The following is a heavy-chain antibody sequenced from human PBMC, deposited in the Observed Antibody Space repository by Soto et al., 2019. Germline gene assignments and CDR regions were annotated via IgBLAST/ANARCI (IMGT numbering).Heavy chain of an antibody. CDR2: INGGNGKS. D-gene: IGHD1-26*01. V-gene: IGHV1-3*01. J-gene: IGHJ6*03. CDR1: GYTFSTYE. CDR3: ARGGGATFTHYYYYMDV. Sequence: QVQLVQSGAEVKKPGASVKVSCEASGYTFSTYEMHWVRQAPGQRPEWMGWINGGNGKSKYSETLQGRVTFTRDTSASTDYIELTSLRSEDTAVYYCARGGGATFTHYYYYMDVWGTGTTVTVSS.